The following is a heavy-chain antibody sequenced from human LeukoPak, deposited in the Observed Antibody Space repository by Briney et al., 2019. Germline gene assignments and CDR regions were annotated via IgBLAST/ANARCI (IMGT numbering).Heavy chain of an antibody. J-gene: IGHJ4*02. D-gene: IGHD3-22*01. CDR1: GGSISSSNW. CDR2: IYHSGST. Sequence: SGTLSLTCAVSGGSISSSNWWSWVRQPPGKGLEWIGEIYHSGSTNYNPSLKSRVTISVDKSKNQFSLKLNSVTPEDTAVYYCARDAPYYYDSSGYFPFDYWGQGTLVTVSS. V-gene: IGHV4-4*02. CDR3: ARDAPYYYDSSGYFPFDY.